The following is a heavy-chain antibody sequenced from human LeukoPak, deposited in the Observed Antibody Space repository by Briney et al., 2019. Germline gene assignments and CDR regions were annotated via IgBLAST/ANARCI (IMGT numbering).Heavy chain of an antibody. D-gene: IGHD6-19*01. J-gene: IGHJ4*02. CDR2: TFYRSKWYN. Sequence: SQTFSLTCAISGDSVSNDRAAWNWIRQPPSRGLEWLGRTFYRSKWYNDYAVSVKGRIAFSADTPKNQFTLQLNSVTPDDTAVYFCARQGSAGWTFDFWGQGTLVTVSS. CDR3: ARQGSAGWTFDF. V-gene: IGHV6-1*01. CDR1: GDSVSNDRAA.